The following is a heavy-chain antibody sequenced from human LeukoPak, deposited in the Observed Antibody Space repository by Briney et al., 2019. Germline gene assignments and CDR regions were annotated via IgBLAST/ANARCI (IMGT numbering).Heavy chain of an antibody. CDR1: GYTFTGYY. D-gene: IGHD2-15*01. J-gene: IGHJ5*02. CDR3: ARTVVAATPDYNWFDP. Sequence: GASVKVSCKASGYTFTGYYMHWVRQAPGQGLEWMGWINPNSGGTNYAQKFQGRVTMTRDTSISTAYMELSRLRSDDTAVYYCARTVVAATPDYNWFDPWGQGTLVTVSP. CDR2: INPNSGGT. V-gene: IGHV1-2*02.